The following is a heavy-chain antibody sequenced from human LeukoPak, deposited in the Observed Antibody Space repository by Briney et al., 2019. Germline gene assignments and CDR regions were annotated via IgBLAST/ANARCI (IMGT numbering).Heavy chain of an antibody. CDR3: GRGSSGVDY. CDR1: GFTLSSYD. V-gene: IGHV3-13*04. Sequence: GGSLRLSCAASGFTLSSYDMHWVRQGAGKGLEWVSAIGTAGDTYYSGSVKGRFTISRENAKNSLYLQMNSLRAGDTAVYYCGRGSSGVDYWGQGNLVTVSS. CDR2: IGTAGDT. J-gene: IGHJ4*02. D-gene: IGHD3-10*01.